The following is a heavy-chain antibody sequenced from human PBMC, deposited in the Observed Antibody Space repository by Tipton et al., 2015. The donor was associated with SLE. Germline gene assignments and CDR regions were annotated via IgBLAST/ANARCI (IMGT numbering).Heavy chain of an antibody. J-gene: IGHJ4*02. Sequence: TLSLTCTVSGGSISSYYWSWIRQPPGKGLEWIGHIYTSGSTNYNPSLKSRVTISVDTSKNQFSLKLSSVTAADTAVYYCASLQGGYSGYDFDYWGQGTLVTVSS. D-gene: IGHD5-12*01. CDR2: IYTSGST. CDR3: ASLQGGYSGYDFDY. CDR1: GGSISSYY. V-gene: IGHV4-4*09.